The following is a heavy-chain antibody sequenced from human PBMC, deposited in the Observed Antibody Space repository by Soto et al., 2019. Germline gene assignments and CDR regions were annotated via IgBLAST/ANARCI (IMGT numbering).Heavy chain of an antibody. J-gene: IGHJ5*02. CDR1: GFTFSSYS. V-gene: IGHV3-48*02. Sequence: EVQLVESGGGLVQPGGSLRLSCAASGFTFSSYSMNWVRQAPGKGLEWVSYISSSSSTIYYADSVKGRFTISRDNAKNSLYLQMNSLRDEDTAVYYCARDFASYGDYPHPGMFDPWGQGTLVTVSS. CDR2: ISSSSSTI. CDR3: ARDFASYGDYPHPGMFDP. D-gene: IGHD4-17*01.